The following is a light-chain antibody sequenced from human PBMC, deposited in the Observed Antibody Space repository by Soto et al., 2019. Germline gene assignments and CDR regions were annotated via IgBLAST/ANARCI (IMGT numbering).Light chain of an antibody. CDR1: QGIRNY. Sequence: DIQMTQSPSSLSASVGDRVTITCRASQGIRNYLAWYQQKSGKVPKLLIYAASTLQSGVPSRFSGSGSGTDFTLNISSLQPEDVATYYCQKYNSAPLTFGPGTKVDIK. J-gene: IGKJ3*01. V-gene: IGKV1-27*01. CDR2: AAS. CDR3: QKYNSAPLT.